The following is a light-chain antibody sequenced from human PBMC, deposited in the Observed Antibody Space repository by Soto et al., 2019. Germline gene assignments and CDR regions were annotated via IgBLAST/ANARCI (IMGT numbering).Light chain of an antibody. CDR2: EVN. J-gene: IGLJ1*01. Sequence: QSVLTQPASVSGSPGQSITFFCTGTSXDIGVYNYVSWYQQHPGKAPKLMIYEVNNRPSGVSNRFSGSKSGNTASLTISGLQAEDEADYYCSSYTTSNTYVFGTGTKVTVL. CDR3: SSYTTSNTYV. V-gene: IGLV2-14*01. CDR1: SXDIGVYNY.